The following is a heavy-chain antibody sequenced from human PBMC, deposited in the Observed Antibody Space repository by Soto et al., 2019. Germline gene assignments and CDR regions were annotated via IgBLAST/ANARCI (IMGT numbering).Heavy chain of an antibody. J-gene: IGHJ4*02. CDR3: VKVLARGVGVPRFYFDS. CDR1: GFTFSNSW. D-gene: IGHD2-2*01. CDR2: INADGTST. V-gene: IGHV3-74*01. Sequence: GGSLRLSCAASGFTFSNSWMHWVRQVSGKGLEWVSRINADGTSTGYADSVKGRFTISRDNAKNTLYLHVNSLRAEDTAVYYCVKVLARGVGVPRFYFDSWGQGALVTVSS.